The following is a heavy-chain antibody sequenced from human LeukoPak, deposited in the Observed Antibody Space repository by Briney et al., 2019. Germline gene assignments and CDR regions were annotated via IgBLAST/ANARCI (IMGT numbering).Heavy chain of an antibody. J-gene: IGHJ4*02. D-gene: IGHD3-9*01. CDR3: ARPASDYDILTGCTPAYYFDY. V-gene: IGHV3-21*01. CDR2: ISSSSSYI. CDR1: GFTFSSYS. Sequence: PGGSLRLSCAASGFTFSSYSMNWVRQAPGKGLEWVSSISSSSSYIYYADSVKGRFTISRDNAKNSLYLQMNSLRAEDTAVYYCARPASDYDILTGCTPAYYFDYWGQGTLVTVSS.